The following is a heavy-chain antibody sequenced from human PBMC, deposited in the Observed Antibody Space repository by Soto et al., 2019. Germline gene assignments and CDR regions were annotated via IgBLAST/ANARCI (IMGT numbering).Heavy chain of an antibody. V-gene: IGHV1-8*01. CDR2: VNPNNGDT. Sequence: QVQLVQSGAELKKPGASVKVSCKASGYTFSNYDMNWVRQATGQGPEWIGWVNPNNGDTGYAQKFQGRVTLTTDVYTTAAYMELTSLRSEDTAIYYCAKVSIKGSAIDFDYCGQGTLITVSS. J-gene: IGHJ4*02. D-gene: IGHD3-10*01. CDR3: AKVSIKGSAIDFDY. CDR1: GYTFSNYD.